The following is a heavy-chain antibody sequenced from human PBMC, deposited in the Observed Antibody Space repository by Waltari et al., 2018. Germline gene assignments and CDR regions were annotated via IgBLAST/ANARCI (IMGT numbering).Heavy chain of an antibody. CDR2: IYSGGST. D-gene: IGHD2-15*01. V-gene: IGHV3-53*01. CDR1: GFTVSSNY. Sequence: EVQLVESGGGLIQPGGSLRLSCAASGFTVSSNYMSWVRQAPGKGLGWVSVIYSGGSTYYADSVKGRFTISRDNSKNTLYLQMNSLRAEDTAVYYCARARVVRASDAFDIWGQGTMVTVSS. J-gene: IGHJ3*02. CDR3: ARARVVRASDAFDI.